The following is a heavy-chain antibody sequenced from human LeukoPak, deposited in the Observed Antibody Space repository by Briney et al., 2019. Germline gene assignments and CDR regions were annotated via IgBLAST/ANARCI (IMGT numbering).Heavy chain of an antibody. CDR2: ISAYNGNT. V-gene: IGHV1-18*01. CDR1: GYTFTSYG. Sequence: APVKVSCKASGYTFTSYGISWVRQAPGQGLEWMGWISAYNGNTNYAQKLQGRVTMTTDTSTSTAYMELRSLRSDDTAVYYCARALVGYSYGPFDYWGQGTLVTSPQ. J-gene: IGHJ4*02. CDR3: ARALVGYSYGPFDY. D-gene: IGHD5-18*01.